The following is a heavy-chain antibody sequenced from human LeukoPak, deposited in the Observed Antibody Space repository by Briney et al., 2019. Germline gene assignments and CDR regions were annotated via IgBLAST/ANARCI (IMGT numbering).Heavy chain of an antibody. J-gene: IGHJ4*02. CDR3: AREIRRVRFLEWLLYRPFDY. CDR1: GFTFSNYW. D-gene: IGHD3-3*01. Sequence: GGSLRLSWEGSGFTFSNYWMSWVRQAPGKGLEWVANIKQDGSEKYYVDSVKGRFTISRDNAKNSLYLQMNSLRAEDTAVYYCAREIRRVRFLEWLLYRPFDYWGQGTLVTVSS. V-gene: IGHV3-7*01. CDR2: IKQDGSEK.